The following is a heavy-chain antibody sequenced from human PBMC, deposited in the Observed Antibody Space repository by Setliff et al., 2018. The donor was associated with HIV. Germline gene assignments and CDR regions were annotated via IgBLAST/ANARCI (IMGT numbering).Heavy chain of an antibody. CDR1: GFTVSTYS. Sequence: GGSLRLSCLVSGFTVSTYSLNWARQAPGKRPEYVAALSRGGDNTKYADSVKGRFIISRDTSKNTLYLQMSSLRPDDTAIYYCVKPYTGYYYDGSVYDDFWGQGTPVTVSS. D-gene: IGHD3-22*01. V-gene: IGHV3-64D*09. CDR2: LSRGGDNT. J-gene: IGHJ4*02. CDR3: VKPYTGYYYDGSVYDDF.